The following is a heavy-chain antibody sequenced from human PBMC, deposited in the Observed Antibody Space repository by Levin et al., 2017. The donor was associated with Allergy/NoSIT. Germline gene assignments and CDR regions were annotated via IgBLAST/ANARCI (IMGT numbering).Heavy chain of an antibody. CDR3: ARSAHVTVIPAAIFAFDP. CDR2: IHYTGYT. Sequence: SETLSLTCTVSGGSISSYYWSWIRQSPGKRPEWIGYIHYTGYTNYSPSLKSRVTISLDTSKNQFSLKLTSVTAADTAVYSCARSAHVTVIPAAIFAFDPWGQGILVTASS. J-gene: IGHJ5*02. V-gene: IGHV4-59*08. D-gene: IGHD2-2*01. CDR1: GGSISSYY.